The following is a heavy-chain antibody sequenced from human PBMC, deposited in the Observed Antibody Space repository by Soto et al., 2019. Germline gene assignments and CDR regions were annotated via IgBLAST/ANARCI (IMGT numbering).Heavy chain of an antibody. V-gene: IGHV4-4*02. CDR1: GGSISSGNW. Sequence: SETLSLTCAVSGGSISSGNWWSWVRQPPGKGLEWIGEIYHSGSTNYNSSLKSRVTISVDTSKNQFSLKLSSVTAADTAVYYCARDNGYYGSGSYDYWGQGTLVTVSS. CDR2: IYHSGST. D-gene: IGHD3-10*01. CDR3: ARDNGYYGSGSYDY. J-gene: IGHJ4*02.